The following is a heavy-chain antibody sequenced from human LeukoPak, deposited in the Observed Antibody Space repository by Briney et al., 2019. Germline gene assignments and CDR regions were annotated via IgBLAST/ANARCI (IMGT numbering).Heavy chain of an antibody. J-gene: IGHJ4*02. CDR2: IYHSGST. CDR3: AKLSSGWINTHLDY. CDR1: GGSISSSNW. V-gene: IGHV4-4*02. D-gene: IGHD6-19*01. Sequence: SETLSLTCAVSGGSISSSNWWSSVRQPPGKGPEWIGEIYHSGSTNYNPSLKSRVTISVDKSKNQFSLKLSSVTAADTAVYYCAKLSSGWINTHLDYWGQGTLVTVSS.